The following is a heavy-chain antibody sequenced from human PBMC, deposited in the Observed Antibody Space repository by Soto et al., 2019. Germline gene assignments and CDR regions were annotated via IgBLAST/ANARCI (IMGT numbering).Heavy chain of an antibody. Sequence: EVQLVESGGGLVQPGGSLRRACVASGLTFSRYCMTWVRQAPGKVLEWVATIKYEGSEKSYVDSVKGRFTISRDNAKNSLTRQINSSRAEDTAAYYCARVLSAFDASDYWGQGTLVTVSS. CDR2: IKYEGSEK. V-gene: IGHV3-7*05. CDR1: GLTFSRYC. J-gene: IGHJ4*02. D-gene: IGHD3-3*02. CDR3: ARVLSAFDASDY.